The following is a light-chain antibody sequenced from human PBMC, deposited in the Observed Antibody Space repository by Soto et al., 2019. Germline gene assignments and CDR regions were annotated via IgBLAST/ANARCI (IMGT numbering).Light chain of an antibody. CDR3: QQYNSYST. V-gene: IGKV1-5*01. Sequence: DIQMTQSPSTLSASVGDRVTITCRASQSIGSWLAWYQQKPGKAPKVLIYDASSLESGVPSRFSGSGSGTEFTLTISSLQPDDFATYHCQQYNSYSTFGKGTKVDIK. J-gene: IGKJ1*01. CDR1: QSIGSW. CDR2: DAS.